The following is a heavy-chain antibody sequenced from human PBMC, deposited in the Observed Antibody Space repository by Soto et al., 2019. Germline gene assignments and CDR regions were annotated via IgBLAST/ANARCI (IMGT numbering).Heavy chain of an antibody. CDR1: GGSFSGNY. Sequence: QVQLQQWGAGLLKPSETLSLTCAVYGGSFSGNYWSWIRQPPGKGLEWIGEINHSGSTNYNPSLKGRVTISADTSKNQFSLPLSSVTAADTAVYYCARVAVNWYFDLWGRSTLVTVSS. D-gene: IGHD3-22*01. CDR3: ARVAVNWYFDL. J-gene: IGHJ2*01. V-gene: IGHV4-34*01. CDR2: INHSGST.